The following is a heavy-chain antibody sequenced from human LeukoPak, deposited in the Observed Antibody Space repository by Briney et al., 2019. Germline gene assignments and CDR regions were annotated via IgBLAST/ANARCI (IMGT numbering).Heavy chain of an antibody. J-gene: IGHJ4*02. CDR3: AKSRGSGSNMARGVNFDY. V-gene: IGHV3-23*01. Sequence: GGSLRLSCAASGFTFSSYAMSWVRQAPGKGLEWVSAISASGGSTYSADSVKGRFTISRDNSKNTLFLQMNSLRAEDTAVYYCAKSRGSGSNMARGVNFDYWGQGTLVTVSS. D-gene: IGHD3-10*01. CDR2: ISASGGST. CDR1: GFTFSSYA.